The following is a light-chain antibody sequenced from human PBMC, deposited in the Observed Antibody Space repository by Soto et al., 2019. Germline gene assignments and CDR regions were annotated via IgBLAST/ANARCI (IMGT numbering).Light chain of an antibody. CDR1: QSVSSD. Sequence: EKVMTQSASTLSVSPGERATLSCRASQSVSSDLAWYQQKPGRAPRLLIYGASTRATGVPARFSGSGSGTEFTLTINSLQSEDFAVYYCQQYNNWPPWTFGQGTKVDIK. J-gene: IGKJ1*01. CDR2: GAS. V-gene: IGKV3-15*01. CDR3: QQYNNWPPWT.